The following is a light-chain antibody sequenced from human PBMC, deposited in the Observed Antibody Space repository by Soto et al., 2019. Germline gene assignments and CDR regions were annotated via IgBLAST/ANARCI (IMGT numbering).Light chain of an antibody. Sequence: IVLPQYTGTLSLSPGERATLSCRASQSVSNNYLAWYQQKPGQAPRLLIYGASNRATGIPDRFSGSGSGTDFTLTISRLEPEDFAVYYCQQYGSSGTFGQGTKVDIK. CDR3: QQYGSSGT. CDR2: GAS. CDR1: QSVSNNY. V-gene: IGKV3-20*01. J-gene: IGKJ1*01.